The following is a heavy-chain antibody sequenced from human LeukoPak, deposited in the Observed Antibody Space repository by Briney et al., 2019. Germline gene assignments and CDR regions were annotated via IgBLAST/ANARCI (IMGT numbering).Heavy chain of an antibody. Sequence: SETLSLTCTVSGGSISSHYWSWIRQPPGKGLEWIGSIYYSGSTYYNPSLKSRVTISVDTSKNQFSLKLSSVTAADTAVYYCARAVKILWFGEWVDPWGQGTLVTVSS. CDR2: IYYSGST. CDR3: ARAVKILWFGEWVDP. J-gene: IGHJ5*02. V-gene: IGHV4-59*11. D-gene: IGHD3-10*01. CDR1: GGSISSHY.